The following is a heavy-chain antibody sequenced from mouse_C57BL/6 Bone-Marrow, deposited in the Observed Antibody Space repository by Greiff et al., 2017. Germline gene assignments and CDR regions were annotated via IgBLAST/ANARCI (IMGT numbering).Heavy chain of an antibody. J-gene: IGHJ2*01. CDR2: IYPRSGNT. V-gene: IGHV1-81*01. Sequence: VKLQESGAELARPGASVKLSCKASGYTFTSYGISWVKQRTGQGLEWIGEIYPRSGNTYYNEKFKGKATLTADKSSSTAYMELRSLTSDDSAVYFCAREELSFDYWGQGTTLTVSS. CDR1: GYTFTSYG. CDR3: AREELSFDY. D-gene: IGHD4-1*01.